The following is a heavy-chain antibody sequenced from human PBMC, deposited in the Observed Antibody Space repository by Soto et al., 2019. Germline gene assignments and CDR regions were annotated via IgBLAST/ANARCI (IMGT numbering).Heavy chain of an antibody. V-gene: IGHV5-51*01. CDR2: MFLGGSDT. CDR1: GDTFSSYW. D-gene: IGHD4-17*01. CDR3: ARQLYGDYFADDFQH. Sequence: PGESLKISCQGSGDTFSSYWIGWVRQMPGKGLEWMGIMFLGGSDTRYSPSFQGRVNISADKSISTAYLQWSSLKASDTAMYYCARQLYGDYFADDFQHWGQGTLVTVSS. J-gene: IGHJ1*01.